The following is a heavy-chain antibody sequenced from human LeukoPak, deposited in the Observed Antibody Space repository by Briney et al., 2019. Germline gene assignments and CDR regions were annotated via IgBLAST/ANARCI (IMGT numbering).Heavy chain of an antibody. D-gene: IGHD6-13*01. CDR2: IYTSGST. Sequence: SETLSLTCTVSGGSISSYYWSWIRQPAGKGLEWIGRIYTSGSTNHNPSLKSRVTMSVDTSKNQFSLKLSSVTAADTAVYYCARLLLGIAAAGTGSDYWGQGTLVTVSS. CDR1: GGSISSYY. J-gene: IGHJ4*02. V-gene: IGHV4-4*07. CDR3: ARLLLGIAAAGTGSDY.